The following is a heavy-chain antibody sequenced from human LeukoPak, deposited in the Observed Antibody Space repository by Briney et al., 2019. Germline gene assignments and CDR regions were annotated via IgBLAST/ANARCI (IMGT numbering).Heavy chain of an antibody. CDR3: ARWQYTISSGWFDP. CDR2: IYYSGGT. Sequence: SETLSLTCTISGGSISSLYWSWIRQPPGKGLEWIVSIYYSGGTNYNPSLKSRVTISLDTSKIQFSLKPNSVTAADTAVYYCARWQYTISSGWFDPWGQGTLVTVSS. J-gene: IGHJ5*02. V-gene: IGHV4-59*08. CDR1: GGSISSLY. D-gene: IGHD6-6*01.